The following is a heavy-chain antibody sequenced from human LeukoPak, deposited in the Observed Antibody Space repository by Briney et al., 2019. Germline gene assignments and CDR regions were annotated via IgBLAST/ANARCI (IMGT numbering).Heavy chain of an antibody. Sequence: SETLSLTCTVSGGSIRTSDYYWCWIRQPPGKGPEWIGNIYYSGSTYYIESLKSRVTISVDTSKNQFSLKVNSVTAADTAVYYCASTSVATKNAFDIWGQGTMVAVSS. CDR1: GGSIRTSDYY. CDR3: ASTSVATKNAFDI. D-gene: IGHD5-12*01. V-gene: IGHV4-39*01. J-gene: IGHJ3*02. CDR2: IYYSGST.